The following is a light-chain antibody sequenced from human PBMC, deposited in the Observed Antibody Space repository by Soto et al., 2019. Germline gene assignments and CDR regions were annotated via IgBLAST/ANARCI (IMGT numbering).Light chain of an antibody. Sequence: DIQMTQSPSSLSASVGDRVTITCRESQSISNYLNWYQQRPGKAPKLLIYLASSLSSGVPSKFSGSGSGTDFSLTISVLQPEDSATYYCQQTYKTPLTFGQGTKVEIK. J-gene: IGKJ1*01. CDR3: QQTYKTPLT. V-gene: IGKV1-39*01. CDR2: LAS. CDR1: QSISNY.